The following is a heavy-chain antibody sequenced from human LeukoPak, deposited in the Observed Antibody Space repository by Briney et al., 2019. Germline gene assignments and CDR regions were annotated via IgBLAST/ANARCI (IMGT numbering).Heavy chain of an antibody. D-gene: IGHD3-16*02. CDR3: AKALHYDYVWGSYRYPFDY. J-gene: IGHJ4*02. V-gene: IGHV3-30*02. Sequence: GGSLRLSCAASGFTFSNYGMHWVRQAPGKGLEWVAFIRYDDITKYYVDSVKGRFTISRDNSKNTLYLQMNSLRAEDTAVYYCAKALHYDYVWGSYRYPFDYWGQGTLVTVSS. CDR1: GFTFSNYG. CDR2: IRYDDITK.